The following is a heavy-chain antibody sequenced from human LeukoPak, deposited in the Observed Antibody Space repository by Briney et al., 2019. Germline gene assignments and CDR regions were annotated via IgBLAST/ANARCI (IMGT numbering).Heavy chain of an antibody. CDR2: ISGDGGTT. CDR3: AKGPHPGYYGGTSDDAFDI. D-gene: IGHD4-23*01. V-gene: IGHV3-43*02. J-gene: IGHJ3*02. CDR1: GFTFDDYA. Sequence: GGTLRLSCAASGFTFDDYAMHWVRQAPGKGLEWVSLISGDGGTTYYADSVKGRFTISRDNSISSLYLQMNRLRTEDTALYYCAKGPHPGYYGGTSDDAFDIWGQGTMVTDSS.